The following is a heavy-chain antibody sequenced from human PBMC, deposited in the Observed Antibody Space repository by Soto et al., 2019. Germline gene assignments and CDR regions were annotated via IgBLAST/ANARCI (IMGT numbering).Heavy chain of an antibody. CDR1: GFTFSDYY. D-gene: IGHD5-12*01. J-gene: IGHJ4*02. Sequence: GGSLRLSCAASGFTFSDYYMIWIRQAPGKGLEWVSYISSSGSTIYYADSVKGRFTISRDNAKNSLYLQMNSLRAEDTAVYYCARPPVPASGYDVDYFDYWGQGTLVTVSS. CDR3: ARPPVPASGYDVDYFDY. CDR2: ISSSGSTI. V-gene: IGHV3-11*01.